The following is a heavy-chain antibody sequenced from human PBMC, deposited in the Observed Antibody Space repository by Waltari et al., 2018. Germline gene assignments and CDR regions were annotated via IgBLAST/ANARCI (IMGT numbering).Heavy chain of an antibody. Sequence: QVQLQESGPGLVKPSETLSLTCAVSGYSISSGYYWGWIRQPPGKELEWIGSIYHSGSTYYNPSLKSRVTISVDTSKNQFSLKLSSVTAADTAVYYCARDPSGSYSPFDYWGQGTLVTVSS. CDR2: IYHSGST. J-gene: IGHJ4*02. D-gene: IGHD3-10*01. CDR1: GYSISSGYY. V-gene: IGHV4-38-2*02. CDR3: ARDPSGSYSPFDY.